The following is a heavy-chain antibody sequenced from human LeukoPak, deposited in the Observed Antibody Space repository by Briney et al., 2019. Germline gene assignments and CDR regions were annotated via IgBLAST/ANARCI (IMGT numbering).Heavy chain of an antibody. D-gene: IGHD5-18*01. V-gene: IGHV3-48*02. CDR3: ARGAAGMAYFDY. Sequence: GGSLRLSCAASGFTFSTFSMNWVRQAPGKGLEWVSYITSSSSTIYYADSVKGRFTISRDNAKNSLYLQMNSLRDEDTAVYYCARGAAGMAYFDYWGQGTLVTVSS. J-gene: IGHJ4*02. CDR1: GFTFSTFS. CDR2: ITSSSSTI.